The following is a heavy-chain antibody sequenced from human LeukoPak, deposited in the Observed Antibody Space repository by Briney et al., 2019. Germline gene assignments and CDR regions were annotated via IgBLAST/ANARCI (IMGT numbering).Heavy chain of an antibody. V-gene: IGHV4-59*01. CDR3: ARESQTLESGSYFDY. CDR2: IYYSGST. CDR1: GGSISSYY. Sequence: PSETLSLTCTVSGGSISSYYWSWIRQPPGKGLEWIGYIYYSGSTNYNPSLKSRVTISVDTSKKQFSLKLSSVTAADTAVYYCARESQTLESGSYFDYWGQGTLVTVSS. J-gene: IGHJ4*02. D-gene: IGHD1-26*01.